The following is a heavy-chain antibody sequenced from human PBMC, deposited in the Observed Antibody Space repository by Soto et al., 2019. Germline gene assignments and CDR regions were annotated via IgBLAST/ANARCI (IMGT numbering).Heavy chain of an antibody. Sequence: GESLKISCTGSGYTFRTYWIGWVRQMPGKGLEWMGIIHPGDSDTKYSPSFQGQVTISVDKSITTAYLQWSSLKASDTAMYYCARTPGPEVAASLEYYYFSGMDVWGQGTTVTVSS. CDR1: GYTFRTYW. V-gene: IGHV5-51*01. D-gene: IGHD2-15*01. CDR3: ARTPGPEVAASLEYYYFSGMDV. J-gene: IGHJ6*02. CDR2: IHPGDSDT.